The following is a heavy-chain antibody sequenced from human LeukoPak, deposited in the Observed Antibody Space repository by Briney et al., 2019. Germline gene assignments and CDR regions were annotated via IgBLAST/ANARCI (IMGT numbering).Heavy chain of an antibody. D-gene: IGHD5-18*01. J-gene: IGHJ3*02. CDR2: IRYDGSNK. CDR3: AKETGYSYGYESGAFDI. V-gene: IGHV3-30*02. CDR1: GFTFSSYG. Sequence: PGGSLRLSCAASGFTFSSYGMHWVRQAPGKGLEWVAFIRYDGSNKYYADSVKGRFTISRDNSKNTLYLQMNSLRAEDTAVYYCAKETGYSYGYESGAFDIWGQGTMVTVSS.